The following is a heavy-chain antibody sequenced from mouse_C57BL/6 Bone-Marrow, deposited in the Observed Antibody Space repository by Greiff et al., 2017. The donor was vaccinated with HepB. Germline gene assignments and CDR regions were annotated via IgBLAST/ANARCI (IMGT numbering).Heavy chain of an antibody. CDR3: ARGRGNYYFDY. D-gene: IGHD2-1*01. J-gene: IGHJ2*01. Sequence: EVKLMESGGGLVKPGGSLKLSCAASGFTFSDYGMHWVRQAPEKGLEWVAYISSGSSTIYYADTVKGRFTISRDNAKNTLFLQRTSLRSEDTAMYYCARGRGNYYFDYWGQGTTLTVSS. CDR1: GFTFSDYG. V-gene: IGHV5-17*01. CDR2: ISSGSSTI.